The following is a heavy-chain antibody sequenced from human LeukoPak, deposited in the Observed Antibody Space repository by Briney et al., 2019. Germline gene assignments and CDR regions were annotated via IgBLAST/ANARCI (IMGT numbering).Heavy chain of an antibody. Sequence: PSETLSLTCTVSGGSISSCYWSWIRQPAGKGLEWIGRIYTSGSTNYNPSLKSRVTISVDKSKNQFSLKLSSVTAADTAVYYCARGSRIVAIDYWGQGTLVTVSS. CDR1: GGSISSCY. CDR2: IYTSGST. D-gene: IGHD5-12*01. J-gene: IGHJ4*02. CDR3: ARGSRIVAIDY. V-gene: IGHV4-4*07.